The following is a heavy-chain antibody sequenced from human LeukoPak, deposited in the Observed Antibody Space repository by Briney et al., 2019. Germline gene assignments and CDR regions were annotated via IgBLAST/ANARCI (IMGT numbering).Heavy chain of an antibody. D-gene: IGHD3-22*01. J-gene: IGHJ5*02. CDR1: GGSLSGHY. Sequence: SETLSLTCTVYGGSLSGHYWSWIRQSPGKGLEWIGDIHHDGRTKYSPSLRSRVTIVLDTSKNEFSLRLTRVTAADTAMYFCARRTYGSGGYYPWGQGTLVTVSS. CDR2: IHHDGRT. CDR3: ARRTYGSGGYYP. V-gene: IGHV4-34*01.